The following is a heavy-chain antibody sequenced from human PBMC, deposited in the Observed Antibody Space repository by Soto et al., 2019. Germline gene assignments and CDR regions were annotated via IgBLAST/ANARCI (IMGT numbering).Heavy chain of an antibody. CDR1: GGSISSDNW. V-gene: IGHV4-4*02. J-gene: IGHJ4*02. Sequence: QVQLQASGPGLVRPSGTLSLTCAVSGGSISSDNWWGWVRQPPGKGLEWIGEIYHTGITNYNPSLKSRVIMSVDKSKNQFSLRLTSVTAADTAVFYCARFGSPSLLLGELAPYYFDYWGQGILVTVSS. CDR2: IYHTGIT. D-gene: IGHD3-16*01. CDR3: ARFGSPSLLLGELAPYYFDY.